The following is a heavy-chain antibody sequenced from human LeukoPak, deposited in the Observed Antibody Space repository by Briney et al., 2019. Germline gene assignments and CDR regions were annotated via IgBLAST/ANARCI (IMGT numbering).Heavy chain of an antibody. J-gene: IGHJ4*02. D-gene: IGHD3-3*01. Sequence: PSETLSLTCTVSGGSISSYYWSWIRQPPGKGLEWIGSIYYSGSTYYNPSLKSRVTISVDTSKNQFSLKLSSVTAADTAVYYCARDYYDFWSGYSYYFDYWGQGTLVTVSS. CDR2: IYYSGST. CDR1: GGSISSYY. CDR3: ARDYYDFWSGYSYYFDY. V-gene: IGHV4-39*07.